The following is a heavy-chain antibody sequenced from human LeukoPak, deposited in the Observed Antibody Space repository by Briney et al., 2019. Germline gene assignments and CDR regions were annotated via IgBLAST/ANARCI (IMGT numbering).Heavy chain of an antibody. Sequence: PGGSLRLSCAASGFTFSSSGMAWVRQVPGKGLEWVANINQDGSERHYVDSLKGRFTVSRDNAKNSLYLQMNTLRAEDTAVYYCARDRSTSGRQYWGQGTLVTVSS. CDR3: ARDRSTSGRQY. CDR1: GFTFSSSG. V-gene: IGHV3-7*01. J-gene: IGHJ4*02. CDR2: INQDGSER. D-gene: IGHD3-10*01.